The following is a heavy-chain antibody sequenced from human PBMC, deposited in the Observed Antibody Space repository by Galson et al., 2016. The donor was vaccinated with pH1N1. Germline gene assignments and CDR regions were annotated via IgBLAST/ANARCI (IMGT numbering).Heavy chain of an antibody. D-gene: IGHD4-17*01. CDR3: ARQNDYGDYRGDAFDS. V-gene: IGHV5-51*01. J-gene: IGHJ3*02. Sequence: QSGAEVKKPGESLKISCKGSGYRFSSSWIGWVRQMPGKGLEWMGIIHLGGSHIRYSPSFQGQVTISADKSINIVSLQWSSLKASDTARYYCARQNDYGDYRGDAFDSWGQGSMVTVSS. CDR1: GYRFSSSW. CDR2: IHLGGSHI.